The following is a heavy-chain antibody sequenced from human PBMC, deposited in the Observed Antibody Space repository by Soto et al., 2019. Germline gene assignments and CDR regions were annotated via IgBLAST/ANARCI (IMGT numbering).Heavy chain of an antibody. CDR2: ISSSGSTI. V-gene: IGHV3-48*03. Sequence: LRLSCAASGFTFSSYEMNWVRQAPGKGLEWVSYISSSGSTIYYADSVKGRFTISRDNAKNSLYLQMNSLRAEDTAVYYCARAKVIGLFDYWGQGTLVTVSS. CDR3: ARAKVIGLFDY. J-gene: IGHJ4*02. CDR1: GFTFSSYE.